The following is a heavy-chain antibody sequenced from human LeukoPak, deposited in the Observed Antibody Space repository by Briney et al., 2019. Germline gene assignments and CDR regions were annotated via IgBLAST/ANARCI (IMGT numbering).Heavy chain of an antibody. CDR2: IHSSGTVK. D-gene: IGHD5-12*01. J-gene: IGHJ4*02. CDR1: RFPFSIYE. V-gene: IGHV3-48*03. Sequence: GGSLILSCVVSRFPFSIYEMNWVRQAPGKGLEWVSNIHSSGTVKYYSDSVKGRFSISRDNAKSSLYLQMNSLRVEDTAVYYCALLTVASDFDYWGQGALVTVSS. CDR3: ALLTVASDFDY.